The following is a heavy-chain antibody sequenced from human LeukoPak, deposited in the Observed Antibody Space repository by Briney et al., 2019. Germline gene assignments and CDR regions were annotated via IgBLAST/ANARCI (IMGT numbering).Heavy chain of an antibody. CDR3: ARYSSSWYLYDY. CDR1: GYSFTTYG. Sequence: ASVKVSCKASGYSFTTYGFSWMRQAPGQRLEWMGIIAYNGNTYYAENLQGRVTMTTDSSTNTAYMELRNLRSDDTAVYYCARYSSSWYLYDYWGQGTLVTVSS. D-gene: IGHD6-13*01. V-gene: IGHV1-18*01. CDR2: IIAYNGNT. J-gene: IGHJ4*02.